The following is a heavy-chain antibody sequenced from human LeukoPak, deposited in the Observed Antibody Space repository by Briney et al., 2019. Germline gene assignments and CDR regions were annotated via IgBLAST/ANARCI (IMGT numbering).Heavy chain of an antibody. J-gene: IGHJ4*02. CDR3: ARDRRYCSSTSCPTYYFDY. D-gene: IGHD2-2*01. Sequence: SETLSLTCTVSGGSISSYYWSCIRQPAGKGLEWIGRIYTSGSTNYNPSLKSRVTISVDTSKNQFSLKLSSVTAADTAVYYCARDRRYCSSTSCPTYYFDYWGQGTLVTVSS. CDR2: IYTSGST. CDR1: GGSISSYY. V-gene: IGHV4-4*07.